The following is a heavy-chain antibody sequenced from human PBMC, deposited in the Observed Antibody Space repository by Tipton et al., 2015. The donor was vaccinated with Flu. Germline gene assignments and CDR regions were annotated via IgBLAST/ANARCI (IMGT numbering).Heavy chain of an antibody. J-gene: IGHJ4*02. CDR1: GGSISSSSYY. V-gene: IGHV4-39*01. CDR2: IYYSGST. CDR3: ARLRATSWYGDY. Sequence: TLSLTCTVSGGSISSSSYYWGWIRQPPGKGLEWIGSIYYSGSTYDNPSLKSRVIISADTSKNQFSLRLSSVTAADTAVYYCARLRATSWYGDYWGQGTLVTVSS. D-gene: IGHD6-13*01.